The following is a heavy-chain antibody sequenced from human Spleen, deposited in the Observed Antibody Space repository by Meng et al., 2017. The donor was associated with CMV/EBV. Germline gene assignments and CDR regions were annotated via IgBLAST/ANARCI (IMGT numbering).Heavy chain of an antibody. CDR3: ARDLTAGDY. D-gene: IGHD1-14*01. CDR2: ISTTSKYI. CDR1: GLTFSTYT. V-gene: IGHV3-21*01. J-gene: IGHJ4*02. Sequence: LSCAAYGLTFSTYTMNWVRQAPGKGLEWISCISTTSKYIYYADSVKGRFTISRDNVKDSLYLQMNSLRAEDTAVYYCARDLTAGDYWGQGTLVTVSS.